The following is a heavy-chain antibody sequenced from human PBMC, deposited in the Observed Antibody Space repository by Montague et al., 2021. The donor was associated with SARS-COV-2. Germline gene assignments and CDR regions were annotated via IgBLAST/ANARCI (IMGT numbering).Heavy chain of an antibody. Sequence: SDTLSLTCTVSGGSISSYYWNWIRQPPGKGLEWVGNIYYSGSTNYNPSLKSRVTISVDTSKNQFSLKLSSVTAADTAVYYCARGGGGGYRYYFDSWGQGSLVTVSS. D-gene: IGHD3-22*01. V-gene: IGHV4-59*07. CDR3: ARGGGGGYRYYFDS. CDR2: IYYSGST. CDR1: GGSISSYY. J-gene: IGHJ4*02.